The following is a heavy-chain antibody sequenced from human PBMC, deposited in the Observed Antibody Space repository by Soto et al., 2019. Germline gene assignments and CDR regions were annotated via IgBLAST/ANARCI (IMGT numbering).Heavy chain of an antibody. D-gene: IGHD3-10*01. CDR3: ARLSLGSGSQSPNWFDP. CDR1: GGSISSSSYY. V-gene: IGHV4-39*01. CDR2: MYYSGST. Sequence: PSETLSLTCTVSGGSISSSSYYWGWIRQPPGKGLEWIGSMYYSGSTYYKPSLKSRVTISVDTSKNQFSLKLSSVTAADTAVYYCARLSLGSGSQSPNWFDPWGQGTLVTVSS. J-gene: IGHJ5*02.